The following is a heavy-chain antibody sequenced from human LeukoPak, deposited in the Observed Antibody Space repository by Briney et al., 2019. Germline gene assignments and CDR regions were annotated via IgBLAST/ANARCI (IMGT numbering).Heavy chain of an antibody. CDR1: GFTFSSYG. J-gene: IGHJ6*02. V-gene: IGHV3-30*18. Sequence: GGSLRLSYAASGFTFSSYGMHWVRQAPGKGLEWVAVISYDGSNKYYADSVKGRFTISRDNSKNTLYLQMNSLRAEDTAVYYCAKGRGYCTNGVCYIRPYYYYGMDVWGQGTTVTVSS. CDR3: AKGRGYCTNGVCYIRPYYYYGMDV. D-gene: IGHD2-8*01. CDR2: ISYDGSNK.